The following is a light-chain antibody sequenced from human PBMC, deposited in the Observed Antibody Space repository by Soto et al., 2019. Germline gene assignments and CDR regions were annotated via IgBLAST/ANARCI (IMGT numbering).Light chain of an antibody. J-gene: IGLJ3*02. Sequence: QSALTQPRSVSGSPGQSVTISCTVTSSDFGAYNFVSWYQQHPGRVPKLMIYDVSRRPSGVPDRFSGSKSGNMASLTISGLQADDEADYYCCSYAGSYALVFGGGTKLTVL. CDR3: CSYAGSYALV. CDR2: DVS. CDR1: SSDFGAYNF. V-gene: IGLV2-11*01.